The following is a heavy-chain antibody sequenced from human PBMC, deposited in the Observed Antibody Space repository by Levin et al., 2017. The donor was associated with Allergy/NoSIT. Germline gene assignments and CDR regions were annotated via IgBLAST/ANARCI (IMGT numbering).Heavy chain of an antibody. CDR3: AKDPKPSSKYYDLPYHWFDP. D-gene: IGHD3-3*01. V-gene: IGHV3-23*01. CDR1: GFTFSSYA. CDR2: ISGGGSST. J-gene: IGHJ5*02. Sequence: PGGSLRLSCAASGFTFSSYAMSRVRQAPGKGLEWVSGISGGGSSTYYADSVKGRFIISRDNSNNTLFLQMGSLRAADTAVYYCAKDPKPSSKYYDLPYHWFDPWGQGTLVIVSS.